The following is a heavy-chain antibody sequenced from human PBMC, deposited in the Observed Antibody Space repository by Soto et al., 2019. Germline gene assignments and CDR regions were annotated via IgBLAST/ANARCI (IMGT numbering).Heavy chain of an antibody. V-gene: IGHV3-30*18. CDR1: GFTFSTYG. Sequence: PGGSLRLSCAASGFTFSTYGMHWVRQAPGKGLEWVAVISYDGSNKYYADSVKGRFTISRDNSKSTLYLQMNSLRADDTATYYCVKYLVGPPFYGMDVWGQGTXVTVSS. CDR2: ISYDGSNK. J-gene: IGHJ6*02. D-gene: IGHD1-26*01. CDR3: VKYLVGPPFYGMDV.